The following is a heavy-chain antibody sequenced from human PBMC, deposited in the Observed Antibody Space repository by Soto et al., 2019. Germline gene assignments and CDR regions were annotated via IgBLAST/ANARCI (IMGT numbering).Heavy chain of an antibody. CDR1: GFTFSSYS. CDR2: ISSSSSTI. V-gene: IGHV3-48*01. D-gene: IGHD5-18*01. CDR3: ARDLHVDSYGPAHYYYYGMDV. J-gene: IGHJ6*02. Sequence: EVQLVESGGGLVQPGGSLRLSCAASGFTFSSYSMNWVRQAPGKGLEWVSYISSSSSTIYYADSVKGRFTISRDNAKNSLYLQMNSLRAEDTAVYYCARDLHVDSYGPAHYYYYGMDVWGQGTTVTVSS.